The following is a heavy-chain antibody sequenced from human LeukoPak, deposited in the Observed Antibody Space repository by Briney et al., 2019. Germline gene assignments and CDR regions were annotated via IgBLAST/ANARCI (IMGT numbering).Heavy chain of an antibody. CDR2: IYSGGST. CDR1: GFTFSSYW. Sequence: GGSLRLSCAASGFTFSSYWMSWVRQAPGKGLEWVSVIYSGGSTYYADSVKGRFTISRDNSKNTLYLQMNSLRAEDTAVYYCARDRVGGYSGWGQGTLVTVSS. V-gene: IGHV3-66*01. J-gene: IGHJ4*02. CDR3: ARDRVGGYSG. D-gene: IGHD5-18*01.